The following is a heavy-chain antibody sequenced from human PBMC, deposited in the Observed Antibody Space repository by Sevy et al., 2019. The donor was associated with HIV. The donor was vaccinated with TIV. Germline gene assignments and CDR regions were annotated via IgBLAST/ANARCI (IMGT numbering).Heavy chain of an antibody. CDR3: ARDGGDGYNRGMDV. CDR1: GGSVSSGSYY. V-gene: IGHV4-61*01. J-gene: IGHJ6*02. CDR2: IYYSGST. Sequence: SETLSLTCTVSGGSVSSGSYYWSWIRQPPGKGLKWIGYIYYSGSTNYNPSLKSRVTISVDTSKNQFSLKLSSVTAADTAVYYCARDGGDGYNRGMDVWGQGTTVTVSS. D-gene: IGHD3-16*01.